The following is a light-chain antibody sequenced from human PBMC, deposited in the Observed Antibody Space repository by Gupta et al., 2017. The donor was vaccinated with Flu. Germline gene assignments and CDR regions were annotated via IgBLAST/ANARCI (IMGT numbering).Light chain of an antibody. Sequence: QSALTQPASESGSPGQSITMSCTGTSSDVGGHNYVPWFQQHPGKAPKLIIYEVTVRPSGVSNRFSGSKSGNTASLTISGLQAEDEAHYYCNSYSTSSIPWVFGGGTELTVL. J-gene: IGLJ2*01. V-gene: IGLV2-14*01. CDR1: SSDVGGHNY. CDR3: NSYSTSSIPWV. CDR2: EVT.